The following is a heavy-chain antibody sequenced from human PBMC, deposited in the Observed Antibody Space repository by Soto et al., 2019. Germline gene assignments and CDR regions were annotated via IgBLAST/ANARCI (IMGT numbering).Heavy chain of an antibody. D-gene: IGHD2-2*01. CDR2: IGPNPANT. CDR1: GFTFRSSG. J-gene: IGHJ4*02. CDR3: TTARYCSRDACPAAD. V-gene: IGHV3-23*01. Sequence: EVQLLESGGGLVQPGGSLRLSCAASGFTFRSSGMLWVRQAPGEGLEWVSAIGPNPANTKYADSVKGRFTISRDNSKNPVFRQMNSLRAEDTALYYCTTARYCSRDACPAADWGQGTLITVSS.